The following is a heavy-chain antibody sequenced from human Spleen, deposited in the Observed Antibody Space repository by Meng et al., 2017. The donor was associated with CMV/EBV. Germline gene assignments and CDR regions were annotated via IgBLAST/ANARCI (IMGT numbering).Heavy chain of an antibody. Sequence: GESLKISCAASGFTFRDYYMSWIRQAPGKGLEWVSYISSSGSTIYYADSVKGRFTISRDNAKNSLYLQMNSLRAEDTAVYYCARSLYGDHFDYWGQGTLVTVSS. CDR1: GFTFRDYY. V-gene: IGHV3-11*01. CDR2: ISSSGSTI. CDR3: ARSLYGDHFDY. J-gene: IGHJ4*02. D-gene: IGHD4-17*01.